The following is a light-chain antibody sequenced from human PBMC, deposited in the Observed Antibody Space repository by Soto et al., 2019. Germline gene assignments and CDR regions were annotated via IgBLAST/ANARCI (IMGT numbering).Light chain of an antibody. CDR1: SSNLGSNT. J-gene: IGLJ1*01. V-gene: IGLV1-44*01. Sequence: QSVLTRPPSASGTPGQRVTISCSGSSSNLGSNTVNWYQHLPGTAPKLLIYGNNQRPSGVPDRFSGSKSGTSASLAISGLQSEDEADYYCAAWDDSLNAYFVFGTGTKVTVL. CDR2: GNN. CDR3: AAWDDSLNAYFV.